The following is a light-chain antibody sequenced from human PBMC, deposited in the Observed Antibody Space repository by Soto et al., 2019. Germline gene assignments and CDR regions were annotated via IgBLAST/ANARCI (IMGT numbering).Light chain of an antibody. V-gene: IGLV2-14*03. CDR1: SSDVGGYNY. Sequence: QSVLTQPASVSGSPGQSITISCTGSSSDVGGYNYVSWFQHHPGKAPKLMIFDVSNRPSGLSNRFSGSKSGNTASLTISGLQDEDEADFHCSSYTISVFGTGTKLTVL. J-gene: IGLJ1*01. CDR3: SSYTISV. CDR2: DVS.